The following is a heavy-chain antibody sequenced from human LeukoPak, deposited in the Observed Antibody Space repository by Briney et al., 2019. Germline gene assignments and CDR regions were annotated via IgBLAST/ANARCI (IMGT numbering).Heavy chain of an antibody. V-gene: IGHV4-59*06. CDR3: ARLQLRGGYMDV. D-gene: IGHD2-21*02. Sequence: SETLSLTCTVSGGSINSYYWSWIRQPPGKGLEWIGYIYHSGSTYYNPSLKSRVTISVDRSKNQFSLKLSSVTAADTAVYYCARLQLRGGYMDVWGKGTTVTVSS. CDR2: IYHSGST. CDR1: GGSINSYY. J-gene: IGHJ6*03.